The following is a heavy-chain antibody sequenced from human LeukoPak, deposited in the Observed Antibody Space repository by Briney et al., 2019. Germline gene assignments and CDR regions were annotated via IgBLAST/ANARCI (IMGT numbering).Heavy chain of an antibody. J-gene: IGHJ4*02. CDR3: ARSNWNYDGHFDY. CDR2: IYYSGST. V-gene: IGHV4-59*01. Sequence: TSETLSLTCTVSDGSISSYYWSWIRQPPGKGLEWIGYIYYSGSTNYNPSLKSRVTISVDTSKNQFSLKLSSVTAADTAVYYCARSNWNYDGHFDYWGQGTLVTVSS. CDR1: DGSISSYY. D-gene: IGHD1-7*01.